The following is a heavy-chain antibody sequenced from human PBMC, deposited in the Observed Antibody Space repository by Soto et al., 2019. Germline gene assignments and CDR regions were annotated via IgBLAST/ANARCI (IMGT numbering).Heavy chain of an antibody. D-gene: IGHD3-10*01. Sequence: SVKVSCKASGGTFSSYSISWVRQAPGQGLEWMGRIIPILGIANYAQKFQGRVTITAGKSTSTAYMELSSLRSEDTAVYYCAPRYGVEFGESWGQGTLVTVSS. CDR1: GGTFSSYS. J-gene: IGHJ5*02. V-gene: IGHV1-69*02. CDR3: APRYGVEFGES. CDR2: IIPILGIA.